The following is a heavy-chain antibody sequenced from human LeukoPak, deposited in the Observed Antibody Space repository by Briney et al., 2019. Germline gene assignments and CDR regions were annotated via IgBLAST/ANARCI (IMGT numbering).Heavy chain of an antibody. CDR3: ARGGSSWHTYYYYMDV. Sequence: SETLSLTCTVSGGSISSYYWSWIRQPAGKGLEWIGRIYTSGSTNYNPSLKSRVTISVDTSKNQFSLKLSSVTAADTAVYYCARGGSSWHTYYYYMDVWGKGTTVTVSS. CDR1: GGSISSYY. CDR2: IYTSGST. D-gene: IGHD6-13*01. V-gene: IGHV4-4*07. J-gene: IGHJ6*03.